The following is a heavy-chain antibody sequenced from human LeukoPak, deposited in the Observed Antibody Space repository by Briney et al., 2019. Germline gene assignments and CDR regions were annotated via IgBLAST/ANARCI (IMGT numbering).Heavy chain of an antibody. CDR2: ISWNSGSI. V-gene: IGHV3-9*01. D-gene: IGHD2-2*03. Sequence: GRSLRLSCAASGFSFDEHAMHWVRQAPGKGLEWVSGISWNSGSIGYADSVRGRFTISRDNTKNSLYLQMNSLRPEDTALYYCAKDMGTVVVPAAMGIDYWGQGTLVTVSS. CDR3: AKDMGTVVVPAAMGIDY. CDR1: GFSFDEHA. J-gene: IGHJ4*02.